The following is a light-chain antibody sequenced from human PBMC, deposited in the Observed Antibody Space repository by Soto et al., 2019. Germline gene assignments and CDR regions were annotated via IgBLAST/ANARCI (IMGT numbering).Light chain of an antibody. CDR3: QQRSNWLLT. Sequence: EIVLTQSPATLSLSPGERATLSCRASQSVSSYLAWYQQKPGQAPRLLISDASNRATGIPARFSGSGSGTDFTLTISSLEPEDFAVYYCQQRSNWLLTFGPGTKVDIK. J-gene: IGKJ3*01. V-gene: IGKV3-11*01. CDR2: DAS. CDR1: QSVSSY.